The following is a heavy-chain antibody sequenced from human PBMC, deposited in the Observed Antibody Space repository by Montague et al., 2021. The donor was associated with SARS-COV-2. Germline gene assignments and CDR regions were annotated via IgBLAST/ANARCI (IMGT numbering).Heavy chain of an antibody. CDR1: GFSLSNSGVG. Sequence: PTLVKPTQTLTLTCTFSGFSLSNSGVGVGWIRQPPGKALEWLALVYWDGDKRYSPSLKTRLTISKDTSKNQVVLTMTNMDPVDTATYYCARSLLWFGELNAFDIWGQGTMVTVSS. CDR2: VYWDGDK. J-gene: IGHJ3*02. D-gene: IGHD3-10*01. V-gene: IGHV2-5*02. CDR3: ARSLLWFGELNAFDI.